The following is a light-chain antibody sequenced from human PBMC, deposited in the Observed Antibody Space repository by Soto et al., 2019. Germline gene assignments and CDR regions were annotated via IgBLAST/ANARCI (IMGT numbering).Light chain of an antibody. J-gene: IGKJ1*01. Sequence: ETVMTQSPGTLSVSPGESATLSFGTSQSVSSNLAWYQQKPGQAPRLLISGASTRAAGISDRFRGSGSGTEFTLTISSLRSEDSAIYYCQQYFEWPPMTFGQGTKVDIK. CDR3: QQYFEWPPMT. CDR2: GAS. CDR1: QSVSSN. V-gene: IGKV3-15*01.